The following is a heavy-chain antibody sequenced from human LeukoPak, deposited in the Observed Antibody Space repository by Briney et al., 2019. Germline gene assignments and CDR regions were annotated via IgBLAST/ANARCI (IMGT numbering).Heavy chain of an antibody. Sequence: GGSLRLSCAASGFTFSNHGMHWVRQAPGKGLEWVAFIRFDGNNKYYADSVKGRFTISRDNSKNTLYLQMNSLRAEDTAVYYCARDRSSSWYWGGWSLDPWGQGTLVTVSS. CDR1: GFTFSNHG. CDR3: ARDRSSSWYWGGWSLDP. D-gene: IGHD6-13*01. J-gene: IGHJ5*02. CDR2: IRFDGNNK. V-gene: IGHV3-30*02.